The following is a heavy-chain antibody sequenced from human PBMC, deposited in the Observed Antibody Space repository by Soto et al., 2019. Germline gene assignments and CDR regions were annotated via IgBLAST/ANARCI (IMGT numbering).Heavy chain of an antibody. J-gene: IGHJ4*02. Sequence: SETLSLTCAVSGGSIRSSSYYWAWIRQTPEKGLECIGGIYYGGNTYYNPSLKSRVIISVDMSKNQFSLKLSSVTAADTAVYYCARSSIAPRLFMYPFDYWGQGTLVTVSS. V-gene: IGHV4-39*01. CDR1: GGSIRSSSYY. D-gene: IGHD6-6*01. CDR2: IYYGGNT. CDR3: ARSSIAPRLFMYPFDY.